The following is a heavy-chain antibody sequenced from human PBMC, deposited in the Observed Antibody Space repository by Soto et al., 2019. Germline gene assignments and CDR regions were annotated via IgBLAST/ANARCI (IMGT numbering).Heavy chain of an antibody. J-gene: IGHJ4*02. D-gene: IGHD3-22*01. Sequence: SESLSLTCHVSGGARSCEGYYWRGLRQHPGKGLEWIEYIYDSGSTNYNPSIKSRVTISVDTSKNQFSLKLSSVTAADTAVYYCARDADYYDSSGLLDWGQGTLVTVSS. CDR2: IYDSGST. CDR1: GGARSCEGYY. V-gene: IGHV4-61*08. CDR3: ARDADYYDSSGLLD.